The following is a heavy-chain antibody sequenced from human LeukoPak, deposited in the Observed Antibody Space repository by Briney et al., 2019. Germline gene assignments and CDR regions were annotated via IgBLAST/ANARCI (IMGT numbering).Heavy chain of an antibody. CDR2: IYYSGST. Sequence: SETLSLTCTVSGGSISSSDYYWGWIRQPPGKGLEWIGTIYYSGSTYYNPSLKSRVTISVDTSKNQFSLKLNSVTAADTAVYYCARNRYYYGSGNYGVPNWFDPWGQGTLVTVSS. CDR1: GGSISSSDYY. J-gene: IGHJ5*02. CDR3: ARNRYYYGSGNYGVPNWFDP. D-gene: IGHD3-10*01. V-gene: IGHV4-39*01.